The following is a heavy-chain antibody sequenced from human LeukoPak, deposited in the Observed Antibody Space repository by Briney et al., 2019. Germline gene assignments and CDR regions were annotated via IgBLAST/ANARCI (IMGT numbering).Heavy chain of an antibody. Sequence: GASVKVSCKASGYTFTGYYIHWVRQAPGQGLEWMGWINPNSGGTNYAQKFQGRVTMTRDTSISTAYMELSRLRSDDTAVCYCARVKNYYDSSGYLYYFDYWGQGTLVTVSS. CDR2: INPNSGGT. V-gene: IGHV1-2*02. D-gene: IGHD3-22*01. CDR3: ARVKNYYDSSGYLYYFDY. CDR1: GYTFTGYY. J-gene: IGHJ4*02.